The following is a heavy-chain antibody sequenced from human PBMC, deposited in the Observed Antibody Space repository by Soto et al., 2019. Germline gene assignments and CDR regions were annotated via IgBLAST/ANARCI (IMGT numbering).Heavy chain of an antibody. V-gene: IGHV4-4*02. CDR2: IYHSGTT. CDR1: GGSISRTNW. CDR3: AKSITFDWLFFDY. Sequence: LRETLSLTCAVSGGSISRTNWWSWVRQPPGKGLEWIGEIYHSGTTNYNPSLKSRVTMSVDKSKNQFSLKLSSVTAADTAVYYCAKSITFDWLFFDYWGRGTLVTVSS. J-gene: IGHJ4*02. D-gene: IGHD3-9*01.